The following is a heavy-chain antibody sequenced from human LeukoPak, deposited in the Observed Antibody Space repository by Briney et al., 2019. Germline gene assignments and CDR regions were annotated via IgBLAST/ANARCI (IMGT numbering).Heavy chain of an antibody. D-gene: IGHD3-3*01. CDR1: GFTFDDYA. Sequence: GGSLRLSCAASGFTFDDYAMHWVRQAPGKGLEWVSGISWNSGSIGYADSVKGRFTISRDNAKNSLYPQMNSLRAEDTALYYCAKDFNYDFWSGYSYYYYYGMDVWGQGTTVTVSS. J-gene: IGHJ6*02. CDR3: AKDFNYDFWSGYSYYYYYGMDV. CDR2: ISWNSGSI. V-gene: IGHV3-9*01.